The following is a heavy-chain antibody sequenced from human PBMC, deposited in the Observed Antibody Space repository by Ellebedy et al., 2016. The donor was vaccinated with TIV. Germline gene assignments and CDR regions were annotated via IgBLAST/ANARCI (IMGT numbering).Heavy chain of an antibody. J-gene: IGHJ6*02. CDR3: ARDHVTIFGVANYRMDV. V-gene: IGHV1-18*01. CDR1: GYTFTSYG. CDR2: ISAYNGNT. Sequence: AASVTVSCKASGYTFTSYGISWVRQAPGQVLEWMGWISAYNGNTNYAQNPQGSVTMTTDTSTSTAYMELRSLRSDDTAVYYCARDHVTIFGVANYRMDVWGQGTTVTVSS. D-gene: IGHD3-3*01.